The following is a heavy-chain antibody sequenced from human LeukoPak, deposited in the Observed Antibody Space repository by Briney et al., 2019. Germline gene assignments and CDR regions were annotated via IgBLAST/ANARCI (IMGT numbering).Heavy chain of an antibody. CDR2: IKQDGSEK. CDR1: GFTFSGYW. CDR3: ERGTTLSY. D-gene: IGHD1-14*01. Sequence: GGSLRLSCAASGFTFSGYWMSWVRQAPGKGLEWVANIKQDGSEKYYVDSVKGRFTISRDNAKNSLYLQVNSLRAEDTAVYYCERGTTLSYWGQGTLVTVSS. V-gene: IGHV3-7*01. J-gene: IGHJ4*02.